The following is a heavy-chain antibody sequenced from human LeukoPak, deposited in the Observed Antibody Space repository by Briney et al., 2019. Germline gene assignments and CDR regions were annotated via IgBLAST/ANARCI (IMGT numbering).Heavy chain of an antibody. V-gene: IGHV4-59*08. D-gene: IGHD3-22*01. CDR3: ARHSTTYYYDSSGSGGVY. Sequence: TSETLSLTCTVSGGSISSYYWSWIRQPPGKGLEWIGYIYYSGSTNYNPSLKSRVTISVDTSKNQFSLKLSSVTAADTAVYYCARHSTTYYYDSSGSGGVYWGQGTLVTVSS. CDR1: GGSISSYY. CDR2: IYYSGST. J-gene: IGHJ4*02.